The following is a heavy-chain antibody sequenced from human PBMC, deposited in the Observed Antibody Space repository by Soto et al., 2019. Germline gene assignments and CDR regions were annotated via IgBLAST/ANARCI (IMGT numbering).Heavy chain of an antibody. D-gene: IGHD5-18*01. Sequence: LRLSCSASGFTFSSSTMHWVRQAPGKGLEYVSAITTEGGTTYYADSVKGRFTISRDNSKNTLYLQMSSLRPEDTAVYYCVKLGYSYGQDTDYWGRGTRGTSPQ. CDR2: ITTEGGTT. CDR3: VKLGYSYGQDTDY. J-gene: IGHJ4*02. V-gene: IGHV3-64D*06. CDR1: GFTFSSST.